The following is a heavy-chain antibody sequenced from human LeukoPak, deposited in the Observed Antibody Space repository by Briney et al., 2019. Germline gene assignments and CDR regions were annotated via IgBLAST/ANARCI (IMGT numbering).Heavy chain of an antibody. V-gene: IGHV3-11*04. CDR3: ARAQTIGGPDDAFDI. CDR1: GFSFSDYY. Sequence: PGESLRLSCAASGFSFSDYYMSWIRQAPGKGLEWVSYMSNSGSTIYYADSVKGRFTISRDNSKNTLYLQMNSLRAEDTAVYYCARAQTIGGPDDAFDIWGQGTMVTVSS. D-gene: IGHD3-16*01. J-gene: IGHJ3*02. CDR2: MSNSGSTI.